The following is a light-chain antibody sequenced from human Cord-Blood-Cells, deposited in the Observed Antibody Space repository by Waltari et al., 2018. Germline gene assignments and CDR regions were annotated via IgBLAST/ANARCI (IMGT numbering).Light chain of an antibody. CDR3: QQRSNWPPIT. V-gene: IGKV3-11*01. CDR2: DAS. CDR1: QSVSSY. Sequence: TVLPQSPATLSLSPGERATLSCRASQSVSSYLAWYQQKPGQAPRLLIYDASNRATGIPARFSGSGSGTDVTLTSSSLEPEDFAVYYCQQRSNWPPITFGQGTRLEIK. J-gene: IGKJ5*01.